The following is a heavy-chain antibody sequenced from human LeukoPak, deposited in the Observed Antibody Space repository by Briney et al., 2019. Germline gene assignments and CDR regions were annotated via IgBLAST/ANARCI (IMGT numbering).Heavy chain of an antibody. V-gene: IGHV4-59*08. CDR3: AKYEGDAFDI. CDR1: GGSISSYY. Sequence: PSETLSLTCTVSGGSISSYYWSWIRQPPGKGLEWIGYIYYSGSTNYNPSLKSRVTISVDTSKNQFSLKLSSVTAADTAVYYCAKYEGDAFDIWGQGTMVTVSS. CDR2: IYYSGST. D-gene: IGHD2/OR15-2a*01. J-gene: IGHJ3*02.